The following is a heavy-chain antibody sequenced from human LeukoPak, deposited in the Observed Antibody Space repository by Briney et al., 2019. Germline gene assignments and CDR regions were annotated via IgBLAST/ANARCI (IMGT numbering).Heavy chain of an antibody. CDR2: INHSGST. V-gene: IGHV4-34*01. CDR3: ARGVDSGYVNSGYFDY. J-gene: IGHJ4*02. Sequence: PSETLSLTCAVYGGSFSGYYWSWIRQPPGKGLEWIGEINHSGSTNYNPSLKSRVTISVDRSKNQFSLKLSSVTAADTAVYYCARGVDSGYVNSGYFDYGGQGTLVTVSS. CDR1: GGSFSGYY. D-gene: IGHD1-26*01.